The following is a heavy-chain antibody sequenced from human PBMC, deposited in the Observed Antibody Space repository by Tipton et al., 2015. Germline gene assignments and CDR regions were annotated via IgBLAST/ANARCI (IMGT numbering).Heavy chain of an antibody. CDR2: LSGSGGST. V-gene: IGHV3-23*01. Sequence: SLRLSCAASGFTFSSYAMNWVRQAPGKGLEWVSALSGSGGSTYYADSVKGRFTISRDNSKNTLYLQMNSLRGEDTAVYYCARTRLTLTMTALIPSTFDIWGPGTTVTVSS. D-gene: IGHD2-21*02. J-gene: IGHJ3*02. CDR3: ARTRLTLTMTALIPSTFDI. CDR1: GFTFSSYA.